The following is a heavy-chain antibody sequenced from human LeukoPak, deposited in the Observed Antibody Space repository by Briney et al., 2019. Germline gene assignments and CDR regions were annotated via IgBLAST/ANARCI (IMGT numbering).Heavy chain of an antibody. J-gene: IGHJ4*02. CDR3: ARTYGDFQYFDY. D-gene: IGHD4-17*01. CDR2: IYTTGVT. CDR1: GDSISHGTYY. V-gene: IGHV4-61*02. Sequence: SETLSLTCSVSGDSISHGTYYWSWIRQPAGQGLEWIGRIYTTGVTNYNPSLKTRVTISVDPSLNQFSLNLTSVTAADTAVYYCARTYGDFQYFDYWGQGTLVTVSS.